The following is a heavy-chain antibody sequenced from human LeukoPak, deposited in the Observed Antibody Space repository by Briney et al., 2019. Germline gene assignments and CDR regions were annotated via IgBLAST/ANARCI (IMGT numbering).Heavy chain of an antibody. D-gene: IGHD2-2*01. J-gene: IGHJ4*02. CDR2: ISWNSGSI. V-gene: IGHV3-9*01. Sequence: PGRSLRLSCAASGFTFDDYAMHWVRQAPGKGLEWVSGISWNSGSIGYADSVKGRFTISRDNAKNSLYLQMNSLRAEDTAVYYCARGGRDFDIVVVPAANQIDYWGQGTLVTVSS. CDR1: GFTFDDYA. CDR3: ARGGRDFDIVVVPAANQIDY.